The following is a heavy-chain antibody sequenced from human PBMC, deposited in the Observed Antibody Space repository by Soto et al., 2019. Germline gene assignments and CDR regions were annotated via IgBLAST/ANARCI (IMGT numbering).Heavy chain of an antibody. V-gene: IGHV4-30-2*01. D-gene: IGHD4-17*01. CDR3: ARGVTTVTTFDY. Sequence: PSETLSLTCAVSGGSISSGGYSCSWIRQPPGKGLEWIGYIYHSGSTYYNPSLKSRVTISVDRSKNQFSLKLSSVTAADTAVYYCARGVTTVTTFDYWXQGTLVTVSS. CDR2: IYHSGST. J-gene: IGHJ4*02. CDR1: GGSISSGGYS.